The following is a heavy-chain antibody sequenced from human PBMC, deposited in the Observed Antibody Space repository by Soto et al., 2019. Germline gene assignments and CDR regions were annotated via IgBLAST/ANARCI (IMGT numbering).Heavy chain of an antibody. CDR3: ARRQISPPTRGAAAARGGMDV. V-gene: IGHV3-53*01. J-gene: IGHJ6*02. CDR2: MYSGGSK. Sequence: GGSLRLSCAASGFTVSSNYMSWVRQAPGKGLEWVVVMYSGGSKYYAASVKGRFTISRHNSKSTLYLQMSSLRVEDTAVYYCARRQISPPTRGAAAARGGMDVWGQGTTVTVSS. D-gene: IGHD6-13*01. CDR1: GFTVSSNY.